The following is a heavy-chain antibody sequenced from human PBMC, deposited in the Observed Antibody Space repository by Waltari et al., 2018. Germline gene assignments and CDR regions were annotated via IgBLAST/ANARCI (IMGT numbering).Heavy chain of an antibody. Sequence: QVQLQESGPGLVKPSETLSLTCAVSGYSISSGYYWGWIRQPPGKGLEWIGSIYHSGSTYYNPSLKSRVTISVDTSKNQFSLKLSSVTAADTAVYYCASQPFYYYYMDVWGKGTTVTVSS. CDR2: IYHSGST. J-gene: IGHJ6*03. CDR1: GYSISSGYY. V-gene: IGHV4-38-2*01. CDR3: ASQPFYYYYMDV.